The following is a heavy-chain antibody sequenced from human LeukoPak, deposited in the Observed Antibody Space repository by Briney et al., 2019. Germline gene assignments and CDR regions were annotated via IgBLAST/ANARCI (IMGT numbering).Heavy chain of an antibody. D-gene: IGHD2-21*02. CDR2: ISGSGATT. J-gene: IGHJ6*02. CDR1: GFTFSSYA. CDR3: AKDCGGDCSYYYGMDV. V-gene: IGHV3-23*01. Sequence: GGSLRLSCAASGFTFSSYAMNWVRQAPGKGLEWVSVISGSGATTYYADSVKGRFTISRDNSKNTLYLQMNTLRAEDTAVYYCAKDCGGDCSYYYGMDVWGQGTTVTVSS.